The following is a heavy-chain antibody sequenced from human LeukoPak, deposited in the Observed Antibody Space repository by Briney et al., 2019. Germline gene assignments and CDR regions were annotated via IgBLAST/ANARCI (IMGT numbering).Heavy chain of an antibody. Sequence: GASVKVSCKASGYTFTSYYMHWVRQAPGQGLEWMGIINPSGGSTSYAQKFQGRVTMTRDTSTSTVYMELSSLRSEDTAVYYCARDQPYCSSTSCYARTINWFDPWGQGTLVTVSS. J-gene: IGHJ5*02. D-gene: IGHD2-2*01. CDR3: ARDQPYCSSTSCYARTINWFDP. CDR2: INPSGGST. V-gene: IGHV1-46*01. CDR1: GYTFTSYY.